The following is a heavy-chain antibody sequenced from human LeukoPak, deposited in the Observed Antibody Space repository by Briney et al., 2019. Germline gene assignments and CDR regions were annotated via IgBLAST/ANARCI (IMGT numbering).Heavy chain of an antibody. CDR3: ARGVAVVVPGDPLFHWFDP. J-gene: IGHJ5*02. CDR1: GGSISRDGYY. D-gene: IGHD2-2*01. CDR2: IDYSGSS. Sequence: TPSQTLSLTCTVSGGSISRDGYYWSWIRQHPGKGLEWIGSIDYSGSSYYNTSLKSRVTISADTSKSHFSLRLNSVTAADTAVYYCARGVAVVVPGDPLFHWFDPWGQGTMVIVSS. V-gene: IGHV4-31*03.